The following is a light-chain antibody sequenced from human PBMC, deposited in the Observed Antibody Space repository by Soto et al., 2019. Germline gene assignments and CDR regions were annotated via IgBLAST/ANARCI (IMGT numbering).Light chain of an antibody. V-gene: IGLV2-14*01. CDR3: SSYTSSSTLVV. CDR1: SSDVGGYNY. CDR2: DVS. Sequence: QSALTQPASVSGSPGQSITSSCTGTSSDVGGYNYVSWYQQHPGKAPKLMIYDVSNRPSGVSNRFSGSKSGNTASLTISGLQAEDEADYYCSSYTSSSTLVVFGVGTKVTVL. J-gene: IGLJ2*01.